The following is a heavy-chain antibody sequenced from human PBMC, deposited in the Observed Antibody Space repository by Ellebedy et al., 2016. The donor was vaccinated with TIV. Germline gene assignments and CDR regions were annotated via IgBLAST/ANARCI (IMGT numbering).Heavy chain of an antibody. J-gene: IGHJ1*01. Sequence: SETLSLXCSVSGFSISGGYYWGWIRQTPGKGLEWIGSMFHSGSTYYNPSLKSRVTIPVDTSKNQMSLKVYSVTAADTAIYYCASVKWEPSAEYFQHWGQGTLVTVSS. CDR2: MFHSGST. CDR3: ASVKWEPSAEYFQH. D-gene: IGHD1-26*01. V-gene: IGHV4-38-2*02. CDR1: GFSISGGYY.